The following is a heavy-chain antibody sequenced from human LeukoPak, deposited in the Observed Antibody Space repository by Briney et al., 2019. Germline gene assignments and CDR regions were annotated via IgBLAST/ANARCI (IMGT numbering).Heavy chain of an antibody. J-gene: IGHJ4*02. V-gene: IGHV3-23*01. D-gene: IGHD3-16*01. CDR3: ARGRLHADY. CDR2: ISGSGGST. CDR1: GFTFSSYA. Sequence: GGSLRLSCAAYGFTFSSYAMSWVRQAPGKGLEWVSAISGSGGSTNYADSVKGRFTISRDNVRNTLYLQMNSLRAEDTAVYYCARGRLHADYWGQGTLVTVSS.